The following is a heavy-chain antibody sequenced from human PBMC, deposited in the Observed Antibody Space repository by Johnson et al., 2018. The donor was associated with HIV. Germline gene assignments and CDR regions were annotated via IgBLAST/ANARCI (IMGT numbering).Heavy chain of an antibody. D-gene: IGHD1-26*01. V-gene: IGHV3-7*03. CDR2: IKQDGREK. CDR1: GFTFGSYA. J-gene: IGHJ3*02. CDR3: ARGSSGSWDALDI. Sequence: VHLVESGGGVVQPGRSLRLSCAASGFTFGSYALHWVRQAPGKGLAWVANIKQDGREKYYVDSVKGRFNISRDNAKNSLYRQMNSLRAEDTAVYYCARGSSGSWDALDIWGRGTMVTVSS.